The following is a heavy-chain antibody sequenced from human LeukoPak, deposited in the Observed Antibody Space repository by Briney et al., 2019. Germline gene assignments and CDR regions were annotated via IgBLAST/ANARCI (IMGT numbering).Heavy chain of an antibody. J-gene: IGHJ4*02. CDR1: GFTFSSYS. Sequence: GGSLRLSCAASGFTFSSYSMNWVHQAPGKGLEWVSHITASGTAMFYADSVKGRFTISRDNAKNSLYLQMNSLRDEDTAVYYCASSGSYRFDYWGQGTLVTVSS. D-gene: IGHD1-26*01. CDR3: ASSGSYRFDY. CDR2: ITASGTAM. V-gene: IGHV3-48*02.